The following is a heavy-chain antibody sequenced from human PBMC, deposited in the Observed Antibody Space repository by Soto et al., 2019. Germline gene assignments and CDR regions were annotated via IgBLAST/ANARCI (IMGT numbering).Heavy chain of an antibody. CDR2: IWYDGSNK. V-gene: IGHV3-33*01. Sequence: ALRLSCAASGFTFSSYGMHWVRQAPGKGLEWVAVIWYDGSNKYYADSVKGRFTISRDNSKNTLYLQMNSLRAEDTAVYYCARVYYDFWSGYSYYGMDVWGQGTTVTVSS. J-gene: IGHJ6*02. CDR3: ARVYYDFWSGYSYYGMDV. CDR1: GFTFSSYG. D-gene: IGHD3-3*01.